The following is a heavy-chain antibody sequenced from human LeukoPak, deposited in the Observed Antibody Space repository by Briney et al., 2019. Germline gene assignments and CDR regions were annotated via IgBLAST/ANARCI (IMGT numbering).Heavy chain of an antibody. Sequence: PGGSLRLSCAASGFTFSSYSMNWVRQAPGKGLEWVSSISSSSSYIYYADSVKGRFTISRDNAKNSLYLQMNSLRAEDTAVYYCAREGDTIFGVVTHFDYWGQGTLVTVSS. D-gene: IGHD3-3*01. CDR1: GFTFSSYS. CDR2: ISSSSSYI. J-gene: IGHJ4*02. V-gene: IGHV3-21*01. CDR3: AREGDTIFGVVTHFDY.